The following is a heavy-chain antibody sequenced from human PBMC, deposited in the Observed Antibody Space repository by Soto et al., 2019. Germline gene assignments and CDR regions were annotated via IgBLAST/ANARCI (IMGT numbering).Heavy chain of an antibody. V-gene: IGHV4-31*03. CDR3: ARERRGRYSSGPSFDY. CDR1: CGSISSGCYY. J-gene: IGHJ4*02. D-gene: IGHD6-19*01. CDR2: ISYSGST. Sequence: PSETMSLTSTVSCGSISSGCYYWSWIRQHPGKGLEWIGYISYSGSTYYTPPLKSRVTISVDTAKNQFSLKPGSVTAADTAVYYCARERRGRYSSGPSFDYWGQGTLVTVSS.